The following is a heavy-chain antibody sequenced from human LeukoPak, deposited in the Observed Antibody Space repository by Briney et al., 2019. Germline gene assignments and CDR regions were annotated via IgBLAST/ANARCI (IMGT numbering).Heavy chain of an antibody. CDR2: IYSGGST. J-gene: IGHJ4*02. V-gene: IGHV3-53*01. Sequence: GGSLRLSCAASGFIVSYSYMSWVRQAPGKGLEWVSLIYSGGSTFYADSVKGRFTISRDNSKNTLYLQMNSLRAEDTALYYCARGVDSSGYWYYFDYWGQGTLVTVSS. CDR3: ARGVDSSGYWYYFDY. D-gene: IGHD3-22*01. CDR1: GFIVSYSY.